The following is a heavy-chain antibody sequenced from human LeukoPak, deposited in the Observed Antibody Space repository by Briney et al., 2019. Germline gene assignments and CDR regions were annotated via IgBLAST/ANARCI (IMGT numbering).Heavy chain of an antibody. CDR3: ARGNYYDSSVGAFDI. CDR1: GGNFNTFA. V-gene: IGHV1-8*03. CDR2: MNPNSGNT. D-gene: IGHD3-22*01. Sequence: ASVKVSCKASGGNFNTFAISWVRQAPGQGLEWMGWMNPNSGNTGYAQKFQGRVTITRNTSISTAYMELSSLRSEDTAVYYCARGNYYDSSVGAFDIWGQGTMVTVSS. J-gene: IGHJ3*02.